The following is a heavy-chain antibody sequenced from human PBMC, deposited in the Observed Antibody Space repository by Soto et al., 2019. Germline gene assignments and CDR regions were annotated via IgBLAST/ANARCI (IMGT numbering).Heavy chain of an antibody. CDR1: GFTFDDYA. CDR3: AKDIRQLVQDSYYGMDV. V-gene: IGHV3-9*01. Sequence: EVQLVESGGGLVQPGRSLRLSCAASGFTFDDYAMHWVRQAPGKGLEWVSGISWNSGSIGYADSVKGRFTISRDNAKNSLYLQMNSLRAEDTALYYCAKDIRQLVQDSYYGMDVWGQGTTVTVSS. D-gene: IGHD6-13*01. J-gene: IGHJ6*02. CDR2: ISWNSGSI.